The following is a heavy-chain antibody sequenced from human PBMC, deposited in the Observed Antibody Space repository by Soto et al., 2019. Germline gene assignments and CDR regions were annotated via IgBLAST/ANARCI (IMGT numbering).Heavy chain of an antibody. CDR1: GGSVSSGSYY. V-gene: IGHV4-61*01. CDR3: ARDSASWFDP. D-gene: IGHD1-26*01. J-gene: IGHJ5*02. CDR2: IYYSGST. Sequence: QVQLQESGPGLVKPSETLSLTCTVSGGSVSSGSYYWSWIRQPPGKGLEWIGYIYYSGSTNYNPSLQSRVTISGNTSKNQFSPEVSFGTAADKAGDYCARDSASWFDPWGQGTLVTVSS.